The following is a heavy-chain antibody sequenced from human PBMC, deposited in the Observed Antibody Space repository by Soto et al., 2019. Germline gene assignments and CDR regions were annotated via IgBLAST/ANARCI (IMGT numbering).Heavy chain of an antibody. CDR2: ISAYNGNT. V-gene: IGHV1-18*01. CDR1: GYTFTSYG. Sequence: ASVKVSCKASGYTFTSYGISWVRQAPGQGLEWMGWISAYNGNTNYAQKLQGRVTMTTDTSTSTAYMELRSLRSDDTAVYYCARTISYYYDSSGYSRWFDPWGQGTLVTVSS. CDR3: ARTISYYYDSSGYSRWFDP. D-gene: IGHD3-22*01. J-gene: IGHJ5*02.